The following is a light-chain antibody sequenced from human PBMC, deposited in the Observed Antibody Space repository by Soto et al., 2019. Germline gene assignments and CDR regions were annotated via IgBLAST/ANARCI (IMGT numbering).Light chain of an antibody. CDR2: AAS. Sequence: DIQMTQSPSSLSASVRDRVTITCRASQTISTYLNWYQQKPGKAPKLLISAASSLRSGVPSRFSGSGSGTDFSLTISSLQPEDFATYYCQQTYSTPLTFGGGTKVDIK. V-gene: IGKV1-39*01. J-gene: IGKJ4*01. CDR3: QQTYSTPLT. CDR1: QTISTY.